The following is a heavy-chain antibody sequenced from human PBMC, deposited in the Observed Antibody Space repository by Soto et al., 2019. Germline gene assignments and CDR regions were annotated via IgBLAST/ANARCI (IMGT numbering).Heavy chain of an antibody. V-gene: IGHV4-31*03. CDR3: ARQRDDYGDYVDY. CDR2: IYYTGNT. CDR1: GGSISSGDHY. J-gene: IGHJ4*02. Sequence: SETLSLTCTVSGGSISSGDHYWSWVRQHPGKGLEWIGYIYYTGNTYYNPSLRSRVTISVDTPNNQFSLKLSSVTAADTAVYYCARQRDDYGDYVDYWGQGTLVTVSS. D-gene: IGHD4-17*01.